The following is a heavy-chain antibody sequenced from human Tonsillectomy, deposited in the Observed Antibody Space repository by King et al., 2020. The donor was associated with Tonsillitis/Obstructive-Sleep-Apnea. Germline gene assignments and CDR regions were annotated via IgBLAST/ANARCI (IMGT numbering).Heavy chain of an antibody. Sequence: VQLVESGGGLIQPGGSLRLSCAASGFTVSSNYMSWVCQAPGKGLEWVSVFYSGGSTYYADSVKGRFTISRDNSKNTLYLQMNSLRAEDTAVYYCARSIVVPAPLDYWGQGTLVTVSS. V-gene: IGHV3-53*01. CDR2: FYSGGST. D-gene: IGHD2-2*01. CDR3: ARSIVVPAPLDY. J-gene: IGHJ4*02. CDR1: GFTVSSNY.